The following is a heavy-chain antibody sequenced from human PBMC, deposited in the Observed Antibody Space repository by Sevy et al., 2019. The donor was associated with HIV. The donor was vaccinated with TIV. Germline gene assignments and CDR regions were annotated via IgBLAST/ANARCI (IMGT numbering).Heavy chain of an antibody. CDR1: GFTVNDKY. D-gene: IGHD6-19*01. V-gene: IGHV3-66*02. Sequence: GGSLRLSCAISGFTVNDKYIIWVRQAPGKGLEWVSVIFSSGSTYYADSAKGRFTISRDNSKNTVYLQINSLRAEDTTVYYCVSLFLSYRSGWSYFDYWGQGTLVTVSS. CDR3: VSLFLSYRSGWSYFDY. CDR2: IFSSGST. J-gene: IGHJ4*02.